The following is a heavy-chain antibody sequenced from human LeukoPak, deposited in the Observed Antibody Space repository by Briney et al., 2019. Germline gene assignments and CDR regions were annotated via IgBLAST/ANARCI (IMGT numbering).Heavy chain of an antibody. D-gene: IGHD2-2*01. Sequence: PGGSLRLCCAASGFTFSSYAMSWVRQAAGKGPEWVSAISGSGGSTYYADTVKGRFTISRDNSKNTLYLQMNSLRSEDTAVYYCAKGLIFSPPIVVVPAAPGDYWGQGTLVTVSS. CDR1: GFTFSSYA. CDR2: ISGSGGST. CDR3: AKGLIFSPPIVVVPAAPGDY. V-gene: IGHV3-23*01. J-gene: IGHJ4*02.